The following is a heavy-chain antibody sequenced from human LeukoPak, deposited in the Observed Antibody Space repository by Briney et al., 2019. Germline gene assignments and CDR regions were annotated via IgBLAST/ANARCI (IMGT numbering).Heavy chain of an antibody. V-gene: IGHV4-34*01. CDR1: GGSFSGYY. Sequence: SETLSLTCAVYGGSFSGYYWSWIRQPPGKGLEWIGEINHSGSTNYNPSLKSRVTISVDTSKNQFSLKLSSVTAADTAVYYCARVPLRIAAAGTGWFDPWGQGTLVTVSS. D-gene: IGHD6-13*01. CDR3: ARVPLRIAAAGTGWFDP. J-gene: IGHJ5*02. CDR2: INHSGST.